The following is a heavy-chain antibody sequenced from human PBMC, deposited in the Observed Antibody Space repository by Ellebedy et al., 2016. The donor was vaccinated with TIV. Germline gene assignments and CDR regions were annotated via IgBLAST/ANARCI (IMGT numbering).Heavy chain of an antibody. Sequence: GESLKISCAASGFTFSSYSMNWVRQAPGKGLEWVSSISSSSSYIYYADSVKGRFTISRDNAKNSLYLQMNSLRAEDTAVYYCARDNPYWYFDLWGRGTLVTVSS. CDR2: ISSSSSYI. V-gene: IGHV3-21*01. CDR3: ARDNPYWYFDL. CDR1: GFTFSSYS. J-gene: IGHJ2*01.